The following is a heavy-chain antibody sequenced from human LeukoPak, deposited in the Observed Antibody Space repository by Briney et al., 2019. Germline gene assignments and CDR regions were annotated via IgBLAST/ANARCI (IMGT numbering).Heavy chain of an antibody. CDR1: GYTFTSYG. CDR2: ISGYNGNT. CDR3: ARDSRYDEGY. V-gene: IGHV1-18*01. J-gene: IGHJ4*02. D-gene: IGHD5-12*01. Sequence: ASVKVSCQAYGYTFTSYGISWVRQAPGQGLEWMGWISGYNGNTNYAQKFQGRVTMTTDTSTSTAYMELRSLRSDDTAVYYCARDSRYDEGYWDQGTLVTVSS.